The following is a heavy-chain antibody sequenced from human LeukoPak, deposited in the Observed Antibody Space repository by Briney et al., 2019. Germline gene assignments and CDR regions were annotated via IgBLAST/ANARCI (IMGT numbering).Heavy chain of an antibody. Sequence: ASVKVSCKASVYTFTSYGISWVRQAPGQGLEWMGWISAYNGNTNYAQKLQGRVTMTTDTSTSTAYMELRSLRSDDTAVYYCARDGFYGDYVQLNYFDYWGQGTLVTVSS. CDR3: ARDGFYGDYVQLNYFDY. J-gene: IGHJ4*02. D-gene: IGHD4-17*01. CDR2: ISAYNGNT. CDR1: VYTFTSYG. V-gene: IGHV1-18*01.